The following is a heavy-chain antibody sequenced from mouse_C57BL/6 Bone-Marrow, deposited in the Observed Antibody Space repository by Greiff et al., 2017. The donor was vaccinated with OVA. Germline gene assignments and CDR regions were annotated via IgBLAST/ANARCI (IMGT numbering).Heavy chain of an antibody. CDR3: AREGYDGGAY. CDR1: GYTFTSYG. Sequence: QVQLQQSGAELARPGASVKLSCKASGYTFTSYGISWVKQRTGQGLEWIGEIYPRSGNTYYNEKFKGKATLTADKSSSTAYMELRSLTSEDSAVYFCAREGYDGGAYWGQGTLVTVSA. CDR2: IYPRSGNT. V-gene: IGHV1-81*01. D-gene: IGHD2-3*01. J-gene: IGHJ3*01.